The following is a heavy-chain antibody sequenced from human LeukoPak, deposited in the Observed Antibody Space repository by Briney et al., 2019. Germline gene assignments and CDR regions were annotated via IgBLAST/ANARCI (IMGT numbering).Heavy chain of an antibody. J-gene: IGHJ4*02. CDR3: ARDGHYYDSSGYLDY. V-gene: IGHV3-21*01. D-gene: IGHD3-22*01. Sequence: GGSLRLSCAASGFTFSSYSMNWVRQAPGKGLEWVSSISSSSSYIYYADSVKGRFTISRDNAKNTLYLQMNSLRAEDTAVYYCARDGHYYDSSGYLDYRGQGTLVTVSS. CDR2: ISSSSSYI. CDR1: GFTFSSYS.